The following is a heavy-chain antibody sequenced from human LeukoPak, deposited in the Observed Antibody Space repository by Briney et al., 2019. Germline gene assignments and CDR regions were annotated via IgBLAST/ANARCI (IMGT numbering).Heavy chain of an antibody. CDR2: ISDIGSI. V-gene: IGHV4-59*08. J-gene: IGHJ4*02. D-gene: IGHD2-15*01. CDR3: WGHHPLIIVAF. Sequence: PETLSLTCTVSGGSISSYYWSWIRQPPGKGLEWIAYISDIGSIKYNPSLKSRVTISLDKSTNQFSLKLSSVTAADTAVYYCWGHHPLIIVAFWGQGTLVTAPS. CDR1: GGSISSYY.